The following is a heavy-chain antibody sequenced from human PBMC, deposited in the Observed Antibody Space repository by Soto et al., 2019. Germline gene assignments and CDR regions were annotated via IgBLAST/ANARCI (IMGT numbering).Heavy chain of an antibody. CDR1: GFTFTNYG. J-gene: IGHJ4*02. V-gene: IGHV3-30*18. D-gene: IGHD6-13*01. CDR2: ISEDGLTK. CDR3: AKEESSSWYRFDY. Sequence: QVQLVESGGAVVQPGRSLRLSCAASGFTFTNYGMHWVRQAPGKGLEWVALISEDGLTKYYVDSVKGRFTISRDNSKNTLYLQMNSLRVEDTAIFYCAKEESSSWYRFDYWGQGTLVTVSS.